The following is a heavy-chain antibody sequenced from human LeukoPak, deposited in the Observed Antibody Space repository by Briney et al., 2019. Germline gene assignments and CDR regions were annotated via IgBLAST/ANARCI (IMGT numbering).Heavy chain of an antibody. Sequence: GGSLRISCAASGFTFSSYAMSWVRQAPGKGLEWVSAISGSGGSTYYADSVKGRFTISRDNSKNTLYLQMNSLRAEDTAVYYCAKDQASGSYYSTAFDYWGQGTLVTVSS. V-gene: IGHV3-23*01. CDR3: AKDQASGSYYSTAFDY. CDR1: GFTFSSYA. CDR2: ISGSGGST. J-gene: IGHJ4*02. D-gene: IGHD1-26*01.